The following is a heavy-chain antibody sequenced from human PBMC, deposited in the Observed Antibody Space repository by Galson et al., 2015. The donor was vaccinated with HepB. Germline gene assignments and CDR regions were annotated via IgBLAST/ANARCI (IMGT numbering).Heavy chain of an antibody. V-gene: IGHV3-30*18. Sequence: SLRLSCAASGFTFSNYGMHWVRQAPGKGLEWVAVISSEGRHKYYADSVKGRFTISRDNSKNSLYLQMNSLRAEDTAVYYCAKGFRSRVMHVWGQGTTVTVFS. CDR1: GFTFSNYG. D-gene: IGHD3-3*01. CDR2: ISSEGRHK. J-gene: IGHJ6*02. CDR3: AKGFRSRVMHV.